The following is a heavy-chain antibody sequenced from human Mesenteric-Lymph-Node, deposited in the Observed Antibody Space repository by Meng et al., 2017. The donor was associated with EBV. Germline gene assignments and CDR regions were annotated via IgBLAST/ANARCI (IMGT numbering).Heavy chain of an antibody. Sequence: QVQLQQWGAGMLKSSETLALTFAVYGGSFSGYYWTWIRQAPGKGLEWMGEVYHTGGTNYSPSLQSRVTMSVDVSKNQFALKLSSLTAADTSVYYCARGRGFPVRYFDLWGQGTLVTVFS. CDR1: GGSFSGYY. CDR3: ARGRGFPVRYFDL. CDR2: VYHTGGT. D-gene: IGHD5-12*01. V-gene: IGHV4-34*01. J-gene: IGHJ4*02.